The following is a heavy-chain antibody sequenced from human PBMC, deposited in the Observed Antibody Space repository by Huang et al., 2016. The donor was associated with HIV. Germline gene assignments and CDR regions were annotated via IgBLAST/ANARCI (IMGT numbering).Heavy chain of an antibody. CDR2: INHSGRT. J-gene: IGHJ4*02. Sequence: QVQLHQWGAGLLKPSETLSLTCAVYGGSFSGPNWTWIRQTPGKGLEWIGEINHSGRTNSSPSRKRRVTISLDTSKNQFSLRLRSVTAADTAVYYCARGRGDARGFLGLDFWGQGTLVTVSS. CDR1: GGSFSGPN. CDR3: ARGRGDARGFLGLDF. D-gene: IGHD3-16*01. V-gene: IGHV4-34*01.